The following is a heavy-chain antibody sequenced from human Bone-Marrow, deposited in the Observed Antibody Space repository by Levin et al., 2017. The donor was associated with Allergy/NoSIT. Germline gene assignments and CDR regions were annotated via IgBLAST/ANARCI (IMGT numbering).Heavy chain of an antibody. D-gene: IGHD5/OR15-5a*01. Sequence: GESLKISCVASGFRFSGYAISWVRQAPGKGLEWVSSISGAATATWYADSLKGRSTISRDASKNTVYLQINDLRADDTGLYYRVKASVAEGRPVVGWFDPWGQGTLVTVSS. CDR1: GFRFSGYA. V-gene: IGHV3-23*01. CDR3: VKASVAEGRPVVGWFDP. CDR2: ISGAATAT. J-gene: IGHJ5*02.